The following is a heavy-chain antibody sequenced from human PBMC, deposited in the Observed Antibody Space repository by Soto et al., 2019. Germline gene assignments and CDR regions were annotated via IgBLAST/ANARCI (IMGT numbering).Heavy chain of an antibody. Sequence: GASVKVSCKASGGTFSSYAISWVRQAPGQGLEWMGGIIPIFGTANYAQKFQGRVTITADESTSTAYMELSSLRSEDTAVYYCAAVIRNYYSSYGMDVWGQGTTVTVSS. V-gene: IGHV1-69*13. CDR3: AAVIRNYYSSYGMDV. CDR2: IIPIFGTA. D-gene: IGHD3-22*01. CDR1: GGTFSSYA. J-gene: IGHJ6*02.